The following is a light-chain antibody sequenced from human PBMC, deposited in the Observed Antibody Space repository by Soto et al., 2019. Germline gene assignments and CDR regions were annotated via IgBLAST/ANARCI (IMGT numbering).Light chain of an antibody. Sequence: QSVLTQPPSASGTPGQRVTISCSGSNSNIGSNPVYWYQQLPGTAPKLVIHTNDQRPSGVPDRFSGSKSGTSATLAISGLRSEDEADYYCAAWHDSLRGVLFGGGTQLTVL. CDR1: NSNIGSNP. CDR2: TND. J-gene: IGLJ2*01. CDR3: AAWHDSLRGVL. V-gene: IGLV1-47*01.